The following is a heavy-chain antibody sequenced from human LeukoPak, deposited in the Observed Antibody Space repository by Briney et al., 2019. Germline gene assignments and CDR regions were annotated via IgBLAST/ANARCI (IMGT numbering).Heavy chain of an antibody. CDR2: IYYSGST. CDR1: GGSISSYY. Sequence: PSETLSLTCTVSGGSISSYYWSWIRQPPVKGLEWIGYIYYSGSTNYNPSLKSRVTISVDTSKNQFSLKLSSVTAADTAVYYCARVLGDSSGYYSLLWGQGTLVTVST. CDR3: ARVLGDSSGYYSLL. D-gene: IGHD3-22*01. V-gene: IGHV4-59*01. J-gene: IGHJ4*02.